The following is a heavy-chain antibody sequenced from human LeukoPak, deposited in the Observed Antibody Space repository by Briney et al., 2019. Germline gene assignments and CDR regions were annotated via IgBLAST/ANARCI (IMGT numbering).Heavy chain of an antibody. J-gene: IGHJ3*02. CDR2: ISAYNGNA. CDR1: GYTFTSYG. V-gene: IGHV1-18*01. Sequence: EASVKVSCKASGYTFTSYGISWVRQAPGQGLEWMGWISAYNGNANYAQKLQGRVTVTTDTSTSTAYMELRSLRSDDTAVYYCARSTLRYFDWLLERNAFDIWGQGTMVTVSS. D-gene: IGHD3-9*01. CDR3: ARSTLRYFDWLLERNAFDI.